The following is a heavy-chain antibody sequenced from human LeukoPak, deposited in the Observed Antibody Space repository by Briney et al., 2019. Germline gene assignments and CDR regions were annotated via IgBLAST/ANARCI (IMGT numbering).Heavy chain of an antibody. CDR1: GGSISSSSYY. J-gene: IGHJ4*02. CDR2: IYYSGST. Sequence: SETLSLTCTVSGGSISSSSYYWGWIRHPPGKGLEWIGSIYYSGSTYYNPSLKSRVTISVDTSKNQFSLKLSSVTAADTAVYYCARHYPATSPAYYYDSSGYPDYWGQGTLVTVSS. V-gene: IGHV4-39*01. D-gene: IGHD3-22*01. CDR3: ARHYPATSPAYYYDSSGYPDY.